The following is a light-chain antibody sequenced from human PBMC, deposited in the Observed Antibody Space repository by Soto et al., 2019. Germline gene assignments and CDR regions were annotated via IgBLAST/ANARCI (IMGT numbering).Light chain of an antibody. V-gene: IGKV3-15*01. Sequence: EIVMTQSPATLSVSPVESATLSCRASQSVSSNLAWHQQKPGQAPRILMCDASTRATGISARFSGSGSGTEFTLTISSLQSEDFAVYYCQQYHNWPITCGQGTRLEI. CDR1: QSVSSN. J-gene: IGKJ5*01. CDR2: DAS. CDR3: QQYHNWPIT.